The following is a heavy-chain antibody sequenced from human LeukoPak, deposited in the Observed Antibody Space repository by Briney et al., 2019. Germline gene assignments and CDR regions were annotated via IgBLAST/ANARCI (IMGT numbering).Heavy chain of an antibody. J-gene: IGHJ4*02. D-gene: IGHD5-18*01. CDR3: ARGGSDTAMAHDY. CDR2: INRGGSRT. V-gene: IGHV3-74*01. Sequence: GSLRLSCAASGFTFSNHWMHWVRQAPGKGLMWVSRINRGGSRTDYADSVKGRFTISRDDAKNTLYLQLNSLRAEDTAVYFCARGGSDTAMAHDYWGQGTLVTVSS. CDR1: GFTFSNHW.